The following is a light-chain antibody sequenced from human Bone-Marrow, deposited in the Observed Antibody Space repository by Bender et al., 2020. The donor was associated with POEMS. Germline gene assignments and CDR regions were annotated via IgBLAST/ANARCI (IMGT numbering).Light chain of an antibody. CDR2: DVT. Sequence: QSALTQPRSVSGSPGQSVTISCTGTSSDVGGCGCVSWCQQHPGKAPKLMLCDVTNRPSGASNRFSGYKSGNTASLTISGLQAEDEADMQVAVFGGGTKLTVL. J-gene: IGLJ2*01. CDR3: AV. CDR1: SSDVGGCGC. V-gene: IGLV2-11*01.